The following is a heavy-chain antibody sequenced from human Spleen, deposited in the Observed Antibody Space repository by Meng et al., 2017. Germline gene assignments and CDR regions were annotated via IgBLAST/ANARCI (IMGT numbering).Heavy chain of an antibody. CDR2: INPKSGDT. Sequence: QVQLVESGGEVKEPGASVKVSCKPSGYNFPDYYIHWVRRAPGQGLKWMGRINPKSGDTHYAQKFQARVTMTGDTSISTAYMELSGLRSDDTAMYYCARDEDISAAGKLFGDYWGQGTLVTVSS. CDR1: GYNFPDYY. V-gene: IGHV1-2*06. D-gene: IGHD6-25*01. J-gene: IGHJ4*02. CDR3: ARDEDISAAGKLFGDY.